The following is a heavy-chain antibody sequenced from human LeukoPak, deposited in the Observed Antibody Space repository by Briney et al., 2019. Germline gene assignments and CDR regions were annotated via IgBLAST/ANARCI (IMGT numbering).Heavy chain of an antibody. J-gene: IGHJ4*02. CDR2: IRAKANNYAT. V-gene: IGHV3-73*01. CDR3: RVTCTGDCYMIGY. CDR1: GFTFSASA. D-gene: IGHD2-21*02. Sequence: GGSLRLSCAASGFTFSASAIHWVRQASGKGLEWLGRIRAKANNYATAYAPSVKGRFTISRDDSKNTAYLQMNSLKTEDTAVYYCRVTCTGDCYMIGYLGQGTLVTVSS.